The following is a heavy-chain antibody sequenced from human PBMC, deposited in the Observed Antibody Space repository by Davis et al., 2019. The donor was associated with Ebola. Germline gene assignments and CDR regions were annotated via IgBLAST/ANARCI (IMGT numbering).Heavy chain of an antibody. Sequence: GESLKIFCAASGFTFSSYWMSWVRQAPGKGLEWVANIKQDGSEKYYVDSVKGRFTISRDNAKNSLYLQMNSLRAEDTALYYCAKDLKGGYALYYYYGMDVWGQGTTVTVSS. V-gene: IGHV3-7*03. D-gene: IGHD5-12*01. CDR2: IKQDGSEK. J-gene: IGHJ6*02. CDR3: AKDLKGGYALYYYYGMDV. CDR1: GFTFSSYW.